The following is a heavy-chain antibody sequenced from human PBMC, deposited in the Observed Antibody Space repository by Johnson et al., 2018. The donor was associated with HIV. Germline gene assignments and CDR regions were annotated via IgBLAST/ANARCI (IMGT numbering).Heavy chain of an antibody. D-gene: IGHD1-14*01. CDR2: ISYDGSSK. V-gene: IGHV3-30-3*01. J-gene: IGHJ3*01. Sequence: VQLVESGGGVVQPGRSLRLACAASAFTFSNYAMHWVRQAPGKGLEWVAVISYDGSSKYYAESLKGRISISRDNSMNTLYLQMNSLTAADTAVYYCVREHRADESFDLWGQGTMVTVSS. CDR1: AFTFSNYA. CDR3: VREHRADESFDL.